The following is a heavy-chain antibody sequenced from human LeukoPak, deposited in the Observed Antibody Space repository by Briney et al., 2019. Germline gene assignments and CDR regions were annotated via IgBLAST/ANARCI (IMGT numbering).Heavy chain of an antibody. CDR3: ARGNDHTADFDY. Sequence: SETLSLTCTVSGGSIRGYYWSWTRQPPGKGLEWIGYIYNSGSTNYNPSLKSRVTISVDTSKNQFSLKLSSVTAADTAVYYCARGNDHTADFDYWGQGTLVTVSS. V-gene: IGHV4-59*01. CDR1: GGSIRGYY. CDR2: IYNSGST. D-gene: IGHD2-2*02. J-gene: IGHJ4*02.